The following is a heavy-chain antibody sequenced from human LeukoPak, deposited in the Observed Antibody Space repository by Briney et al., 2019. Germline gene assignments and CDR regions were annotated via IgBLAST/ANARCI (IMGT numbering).Heavy chain of an antibody. CDR2: IKSKTDGGTT. Sequence: GGSLRLSCAASGFTFSNAWMSWVRQAPGKGLEWVGRIKSKTDGGTTDYAAPVKGRFTISRDDSKNTLYLQMNSLKTEDTAVYYCYVEVWELLGPLDAFDIWGQGTTVTVSS. J-gene: IGHJ3*02. CDR3: YVEVWELLGPLDAFDI. V-gene: IGHV3-15*01. CDR1: GFTFSNAW. D-gene: IGHD1-26*01.